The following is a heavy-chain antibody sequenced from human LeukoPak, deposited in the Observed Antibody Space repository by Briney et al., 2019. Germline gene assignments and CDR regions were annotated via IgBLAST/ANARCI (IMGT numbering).Heavy chain of an antibody. V-gene: IGHV4-31*03. CDR3: SRGLDSRKLGY. J-gene: IGHJ4*02. CDR2: IHPTRML. D-gene: IGHD3-22*01. Sequence: SQTLSLTCTVSGASFNSADQYWNWIRQSPGKGLEWFGIIHPTRMLYNNPSLESRVTMSRDTSKNQFSLNLNSVTAADTAVYFCSRGLDSRKLGYWGQGILVTVSS. CDR1: GASFNSADQY.